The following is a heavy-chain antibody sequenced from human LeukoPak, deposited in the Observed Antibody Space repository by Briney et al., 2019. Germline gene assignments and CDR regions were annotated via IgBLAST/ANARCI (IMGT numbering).Heavy chain of an antibody. CDR2: ISGSGGST. V-gene: IGHV3-23*01. J-gene: IGHJ4*02. D-gene: IGHD4-11*01. Sequence: QPGGSLRLSCAASGFTFSSYAMSRVRQAPGKGLEWVSAISGSGGSTYYADSVKGRFTISRDNSKNTLYLQMNSLRAEDTAVYYCAKDTFHSNYFQPFDYWGQGTLVTVSS. CDR3: AKDTFHSNYFQPFDY. CDR1: GFTFSSYA.